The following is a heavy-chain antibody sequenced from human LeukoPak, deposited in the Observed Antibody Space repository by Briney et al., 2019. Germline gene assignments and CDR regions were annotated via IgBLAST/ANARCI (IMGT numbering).Heavy chain of an antibody. J-gene: IGHJ4*02. CDR3: ARDPDTDYFDY. V-gene: IGHV4-59*01. Sequence: SETLSLTCTVSGGSIGSYYWSWIRQPPGKGLEWIGYIYYSGSTNYNPSLKSRVTISVDTSKNQFSLKLSSVTAADTAVYYCARDPDTDYFDYWGQGTLVTVSS. D-gene: IGHD2-2*02. CDR2: IYYSGST. CDR1: GGSIGSYY.